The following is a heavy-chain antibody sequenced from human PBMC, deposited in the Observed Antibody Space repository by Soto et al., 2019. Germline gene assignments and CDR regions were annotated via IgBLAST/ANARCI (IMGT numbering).Heavy chain of an antibody. CDR1: GDSVSSNSAA. J-gene: IGHJ6*02. CDR3: ARGPGCGGDCPPYYYYGMDV. Sequence: SQTLSLTCAISGDSVSSNSAAWNWIRQSPSRGLEWLGRTYYRSKWYNDYAVSVKSRITINPDTSKNQFSLQLSSVTAADTAVFYCARGPGCGGDCPPYYYYGMDVWGQGTTVTVSS. D-gene: IGHD2-21*02. V-gene: IGHV6-1*01. CDR2: TYYRSKWYN.